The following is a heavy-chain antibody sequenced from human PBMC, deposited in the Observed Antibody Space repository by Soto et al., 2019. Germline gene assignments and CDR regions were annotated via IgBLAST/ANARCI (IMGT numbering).Heavy chain of an antibody. CDR3: AHKGLNAAQNY. CDR1: GFTFSSYA. V-gene: IGHV3-23*01. CDR2: ISGSGDNT. J-gene: IGHJ4*02. D-gene: IGHD6-25*01. Sequence: GGSLRLSCAASGFTFSSYAMSWVRQAPGKGLEWVSTISGSGDNTYYADSMKGRFTISRDNSKNTLYLQMNSLRAEDTAVHYCAHKGLNAAQNYWGQGTLVTVSS.